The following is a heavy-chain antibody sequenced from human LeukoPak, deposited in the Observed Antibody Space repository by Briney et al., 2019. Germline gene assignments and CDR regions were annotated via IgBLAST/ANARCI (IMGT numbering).Heavy chain of an antibody. V-gene: IGHV1-8*01. CDR2: MNPNSGNT. CDR1: GYTFTSYD. D-gene: IGHD3-22*01. CDR3: ARLNYYDSSGYYYGYRY. Sequence: ASVKVSCKASGYTFTSYDINWVRQATGQGLEWMGWMNPNSGNTGYAQKFQGRVTMTRNTSISTAYMELSSLRSEDTAVYHCARLNYYDSSGYYYGYRYWGQGTLVTVSS. J-gene: IGHJ4*02.